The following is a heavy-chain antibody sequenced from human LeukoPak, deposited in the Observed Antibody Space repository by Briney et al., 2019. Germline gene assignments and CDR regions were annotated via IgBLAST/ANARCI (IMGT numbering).Heavy chain of an antibody. CDR2: INYDGSEK. CDR1: GFIFSAYW. CDR3: VRDMYAKGGGWDNY. J-gene: IGHJ4*02. D-gene: IGHD2-15*01. Sequence: GGSLRLSCAASGFIFSAYWMSWVRQAPGKGLEWVAYINYDGSEKSYVDSVWGRFTISRDNAKNSLYLQMNSLRAEDTAVYYCVRDMYAKGGGWDNYWGQGTLVTVSS. V-gene: IGHV3-7*01.